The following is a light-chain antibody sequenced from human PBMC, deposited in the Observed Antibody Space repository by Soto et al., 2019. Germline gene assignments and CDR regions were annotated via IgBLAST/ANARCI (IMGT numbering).Light chain of an antibody. CDR1: SSDVGGYNY. V-gene: IGLV2-14*01. Sequence: QSALTQPASVSGSPGQSITISCTGTSSDVGGYNYVSWYQQHPGKAPKLMIYEVSNRPSGVSNRFSGSKSGTSASLAITGLQAEDEADYYCQSYDSSLSDPSYVFGTGTKLTVL. J-gene: IGLJ1*01. CDR2: EVS. CDR3: QSYDSSLSDPSYV.